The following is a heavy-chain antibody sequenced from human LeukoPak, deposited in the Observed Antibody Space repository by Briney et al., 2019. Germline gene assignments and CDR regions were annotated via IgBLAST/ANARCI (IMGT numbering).Heavy chain of an antibody. CDR1: GFTFSDYY. V-gene: IGHV3-11*01. CDR2: ISSSGSTI. D-gene: IGHD1-26*01. Sequence: PGGSLRLSCAASGFTFSDYYMSWIRQAPGKGLEWVSYISSSGSTIYYAVFVKGRFTISRDNAKNSLYLQMNSLRAEDTAVYYCAREELQSGDAFDIWGQGTMVTVSS. J-gene: IGHJ3*02. CDR3: AREELQSGDAFDI.